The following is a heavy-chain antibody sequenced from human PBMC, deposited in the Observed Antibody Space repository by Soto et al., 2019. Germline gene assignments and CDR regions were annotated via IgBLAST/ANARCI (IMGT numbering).Heavy chain of an antibody. CDR2: ISGSGDST. J-gene: IGHJ4*02. CDR3: AKGSGHCSGGSCYAPTDY. D-gene: IGHD2-15*01. CDR1: GFTFSTYA. V-gene: IGHV3-23*01. Sequence: GGSLRLSCAASGFTFSTYAVSWVRQAPGKGLEWVSAISGSGDSTYYADSVKGRFTISRDNSKNTLYLHMNSLRAEDTAVYYCAKGSGHCSGGSCYAPTDYWGQGT.